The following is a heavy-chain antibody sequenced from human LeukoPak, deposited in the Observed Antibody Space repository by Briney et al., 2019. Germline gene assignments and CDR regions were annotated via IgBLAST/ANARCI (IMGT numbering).Heavy chain of an antibody. CDR1: GYSMRSGYF. J-gene: IGHJ5*02. V-gene: IGHV4-38-2*02. CDR2: IFHTGSV. Sequence: SETLSLTCSVSGYSMRSGYFWGWIRQPPGKGLEWIGSIFHTGSVYYNPSLKSRVTISVDTSKNQFSLKLSSVTAADTAVYYCARDGVVAINWFDPWGQGTLVTVSS. D-gene: IGHD3-22*01. CDR3: ARDGVVAINWFDP.